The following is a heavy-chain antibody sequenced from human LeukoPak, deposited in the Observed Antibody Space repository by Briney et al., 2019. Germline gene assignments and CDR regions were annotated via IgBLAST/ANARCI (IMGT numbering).Heavy chain of an antibody. Sequence: SETLSLTCTVSGGSISSNGYYWGWLRQPPGKGLEWIGSIYYSGSTYYSPSLKSRLTISVDTSKNQFSLKLSSVSAADTAVYYCARQVGYSYGRFDYWGQGTLVTVSS. CDR2: IYYSGST. D-gene: IGHD5-18*01. J-gene: IGHJ4*02. CDR3: ARQVGYSYGRFDY. V-gene: IGHV4-39*01. CDR1: GGSISSNGYY.